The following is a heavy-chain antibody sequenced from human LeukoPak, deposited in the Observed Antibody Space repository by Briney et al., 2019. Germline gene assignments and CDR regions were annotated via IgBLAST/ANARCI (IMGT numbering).Heavy chain of an antibody. D-gene: IGHD6-13*01. CDR1: GGTFSSYA. V-gene: IGHV1-69*05. CDR3: ARGSSYSSSWLWGNHAFDI. Sequence: SVKVSCKASGGTFSSYAISWVRQAPGQGLEWMGRIIPIFGTANYAQKFQGRVAITTDESTSTAYMELSSLRSEDTAVYYWARGSSYSSSWLWGNHAFDIWGQGTMVTVSS. J-gene: IGHJ3*02. CDR2: IIPIFGTA.